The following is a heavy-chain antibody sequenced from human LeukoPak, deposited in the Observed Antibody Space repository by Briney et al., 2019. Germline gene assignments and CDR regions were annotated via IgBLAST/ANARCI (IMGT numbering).Heavy chain of an antibody. CDR1: GGSIRGYY. D-gene: IGHD1-1*01. V-gene: IGHV4-59*01. Sequence: SETLSLTCNVSGGSIRGYYWSWIRQPPGKGLEWIGYIYSSGSTNYNPSLKSRVTMSVDTSKNQFSLKVSSVTAADTAVYYCARVSWFPGTSYYYMDVWGKGTTVTVSS. CDR2: IYSSGST. CDR3: ARVSWFPGTSYYYMDV. J-gene: IGHJ6*03.